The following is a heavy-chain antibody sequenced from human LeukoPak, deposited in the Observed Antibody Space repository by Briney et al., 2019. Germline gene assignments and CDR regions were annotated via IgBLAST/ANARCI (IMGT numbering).Heavy chain of an antibody. V-gene: IGHV4-59*01. D-gene: IGHD6-13*01. J-gene: IGHJ4*02. CDR1: GGSITSYY. CDR3: ARARWSPYYFDN. CDR2: IFYTGTT. Sequence: SETLSLTCAVSGGSITSYYWGWIRQSPGKGLEWIGSIFYTGTTNYNPSLKSRVTISVDTSKNQFSLKLRSVATEDTAAYFCARARWSPYYFDNWGQGTLVTVSS.